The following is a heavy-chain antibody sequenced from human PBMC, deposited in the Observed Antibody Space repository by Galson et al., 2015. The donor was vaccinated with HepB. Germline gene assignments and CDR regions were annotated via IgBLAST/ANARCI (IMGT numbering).Heavy chain of an antibody. D-gene: IGHD1-26*01. CDR2: IYYSGST. CDR3: ARALKAEVGAKVGGAFDI. CDR1: GGSISSGGYY. J-gene: IGHJ3*02. V-gene: IGHV4-31*03. Sequence: LSLTCTVSGGSISSGGYYWSWIRQHPGKGLEWIGYIYYSGSTYYNPSLKSRVTISVDTSKNQFSLKLSSVTAADTAVYYCARALKAEVGAKVGGAFDIWGQGTMVSVSS.